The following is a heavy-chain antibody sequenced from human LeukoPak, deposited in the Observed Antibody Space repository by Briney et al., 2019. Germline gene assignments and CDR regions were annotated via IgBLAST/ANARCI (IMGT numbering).Heavy chain of an antibody. D-gene: IGHD2-2*02. Sequence: GGSLRLSCAASGFTFSSYWMSWVRQAPGKGLEWVANIKQDGSEKYYVDSVKGRFTISRDNAKNSLYLQMNSLRAEDTAVYYCARDNPVVPAAIDYWGQGTLVTVSS. J-gene: IGHJ4*02. CDR2: IKQDGSEK. CDR3: ARDNPVVPAAIDY. V-gene: IGHV3-7*01. CDR1: GFTFSSYW.